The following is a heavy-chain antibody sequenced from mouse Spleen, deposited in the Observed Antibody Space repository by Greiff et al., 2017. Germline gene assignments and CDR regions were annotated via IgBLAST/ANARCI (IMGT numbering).Heavy chain of an antibody. D-gene: IGHD1-1*01. CDR1: GYTFTSYW. J-gene: IGHJ1*01. V-gene: IGHV1-50*01. CDR3: ARTLWVTTVGSYWYFDV. Sequence: QVQLQQPGAELVKPGASVKLSCKASGYTFTSYWMQWVKQRPGQGLEWIGEIDPSDSYTNYNQKFKGKATLTVDTSSSTAYMQLSSLTSEDSAVYYCARTLWVTTVGSYWYFDVWGAGTTVTVS. CDR2: IDPSDSYT.